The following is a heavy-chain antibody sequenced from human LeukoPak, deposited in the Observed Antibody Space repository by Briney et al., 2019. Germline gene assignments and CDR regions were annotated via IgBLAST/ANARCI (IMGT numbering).Heavy chain of an antibody. CDR3: ATEDIVATIETDY. CDR1: GFTFSIYV. CDR2: ITDSGTT. V-gene: IGHV3-23*01. D-gene: IGHD5-12*01. J-gene: IGHJ4*02. Sequence: GGSLRLSCAASGFTFSIYVLTWVRQAPGKGLEWVSTITDSGTTYYADSVEGRFTISRDNSKDTLYLHMNSLRAEDTAVYYCATEDIVATIETDYWGQGTLVTVSS.